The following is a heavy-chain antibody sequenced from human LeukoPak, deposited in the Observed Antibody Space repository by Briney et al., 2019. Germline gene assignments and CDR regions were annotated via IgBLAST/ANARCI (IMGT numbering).Heavy chain of an antibody. CDR2: IYHTGST. CDR1: GDSISMHY. J-gene: IGHJ6*03. V-gene: IGHV4-59*11. CDR3: ARGRVSSSSWSSTYYYYFYMDV. D-gene: IGHD6-13*01. Sequence: SETLSLTCSVSGDSISMHYWSWIRQPPGKGLEWIGYIYHTGSTNYNPSLNSRVTISRDTSKNHFSLELSSVTAADTAVYFCARGRVSSSSWSSTYYYYFYMDVWGKGTTVTVSS.